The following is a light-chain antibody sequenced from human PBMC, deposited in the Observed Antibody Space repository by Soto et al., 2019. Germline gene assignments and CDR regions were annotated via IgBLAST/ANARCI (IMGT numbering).Light chain of an antibody. J-gene: IGKJ4*01. Sequence: EIVMTQSPATLSLSPGERATLSCRASQSVSSSYLPWYQQKPGQAPRILIYGASTRATGNPARFSGSGSGTDFTLTISSLQPEDFAVYYCQQDYNLPLTFGGGTKVEIK. CDR1: QSVSSSY. CDR2: GAS. V-gene: IGKV3D-7*01. CDR3: QQDYNLPLT.